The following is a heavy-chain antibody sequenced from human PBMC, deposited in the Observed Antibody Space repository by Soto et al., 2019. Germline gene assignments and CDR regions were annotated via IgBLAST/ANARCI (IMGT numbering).Heavy chain of an antibody. D-gene: IGHD3-3*01. V-gene: IGHV4-61*01. Sequence: SETLSLTCTVSGGSVSSGSYYWSWIRQPPGKGLEWIGYDYYSGSTTYNPSLKSRVTISVDTSKNQFSLRLSSVTAADTAVYYCARVMGPTYXDFWSGPSGYYYYAIDVWGQGTTVTVSS. CDR2: DYYSGST. J-gene: IGHJ6*02. CDR3: ARVMGPTYXDFWSGPSGYYYYAIDV. CDR1: GGSVSSGSYY.